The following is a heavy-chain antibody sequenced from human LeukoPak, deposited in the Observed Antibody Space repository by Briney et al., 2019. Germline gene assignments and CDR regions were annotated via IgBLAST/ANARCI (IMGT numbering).Heavy chain of an antibody. Sequence: SETLSLTCTVSGGSISSYYWSWIRQPPGKGLEWIGYIYYSGSTNYNPSLKSRVTISVETSKNQFSLKLSSVTAADTAVYYCARLIMVRGVIRPDYWGQGTLVTVSS. CDR2: IYYSGST. V-gene: IGHV4-59*08. J-gene: IGHJ4*02. CDR1: GGSISSYY. CDR3: ARLIMVRGVIRPDY. D-gene: IGHD3-10*01.